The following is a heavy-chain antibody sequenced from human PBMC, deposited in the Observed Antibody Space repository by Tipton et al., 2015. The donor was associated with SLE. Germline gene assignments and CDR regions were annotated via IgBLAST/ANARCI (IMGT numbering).Heavy chain of an antibody. V-gene: IGHV4-4*09. CDR1: GGSISSYY. J-gene: IGHJ4*02. CDR3: ARGKISWAVFVVKNYFDS. Sequence: LRLSCTVSGGSISSYYWSWIRQPPGKGLEWIGYIYISGSTNYNPSLKSRVIISVDTSKNQFSLRLTSVTAADTAVYYCARGKISWAVFVVKNYFDSWGQGTLVTVSS. CDR2: IYISGST. D-gene: IGHD2-21*01.